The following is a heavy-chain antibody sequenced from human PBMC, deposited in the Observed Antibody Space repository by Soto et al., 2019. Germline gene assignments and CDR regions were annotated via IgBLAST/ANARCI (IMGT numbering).Heavy chain of an antibody. CDR1: GDSLSRGSFY. Sequence: QVQLQESGPGLVQPSETLSLTCTVSGDSLSRGSFYWSWIRQSPGKGLEWIGHIYDSGTTNYNPSLMGRVTISQDTSMNRFSLTLTSVTAADTAVYYCARRFTFGYFQPWGQGTLVAVSS. CDR2: IYDSGTT. CDR3: ARRFTFGYFQP. V-gene: IGHV4-61*03. D-gene: IGHD3-10*01. J-gene: IGHJ1*01.